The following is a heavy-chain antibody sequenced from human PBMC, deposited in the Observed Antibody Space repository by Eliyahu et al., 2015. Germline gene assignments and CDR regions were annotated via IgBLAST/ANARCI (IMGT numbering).Heavy chain of an antibody. CDR1: XFSFKDAW. V-gene: IGHV3-15*01. CDR2: IKSKSDGGTT. Sequence: EVQLVESXGGLVKXGGXLRVSCAASXFSFKDAWMNWVRQAPGKGPEWLGRIKSKSDGGTTDLAAPVKDRFSISRDDSKNTVFLHMNGLKIEDTGVYYCIAGAFDIWGQGTTVAVS. J-gene: IGHJ3*02. CDR3: IAGAFDI.